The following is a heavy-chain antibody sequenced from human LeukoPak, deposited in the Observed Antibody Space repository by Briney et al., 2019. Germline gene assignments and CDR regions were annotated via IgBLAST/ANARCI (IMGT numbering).Heavy chain of an antibody. V-gene: IGHV4-59*01. Sequence: SATLSLTCTVSGGSISSYYWSWIRQPPGKGLEWIGYIYYSGSTNYNPSLKSRVTISVDTSKNQFSLRLSSVTAADTAVYYCARQYYDFWSDPNPYWFDPWGQGTLVTVSS. J-gene: IGHJ5*02. CDR3: ARQYYDFWSDPNPYWFDP. CDR2: IYYSGST. D-gene: IGHD3-3*01. CDR1: GGSISSYY.